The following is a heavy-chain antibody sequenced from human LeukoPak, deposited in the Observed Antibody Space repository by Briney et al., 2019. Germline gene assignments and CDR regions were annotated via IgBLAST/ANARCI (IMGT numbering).Heavy chain of an antibody. J-gene: IGHJ4*02. Sequence: GGSLTLSCAASGFFFNTYGTHWARRAPSRGREWVADIWHDGINTHYADSVKGRFTISRDTSRNTLYLQMDSLRVEDTAVYHCAAVFAEGYIDYWGQGTVVTVSS. CDR1: GFFFNTYG. V-gene: IGHV3-33*01. CDR3: AAVFAEGYIDY. CDR2: IWHDGINT. D-gene: IGHD2-15*01.